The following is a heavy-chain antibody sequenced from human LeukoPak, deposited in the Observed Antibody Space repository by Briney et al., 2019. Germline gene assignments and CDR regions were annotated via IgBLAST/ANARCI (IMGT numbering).Heavy chain of an antibody. CDR2: INSGSTNP. CDR3: ARDFLAAGDY. V-gene: IGHV3-21*01. CDR1: GFIFSSYT. D-gene: IGHD6-13*01. Sequence: GGSLRLSCEASGFIFSSYTMIWIRQAPGKGLEWVASINSGSTNPYYADSVKGRFTISRDDAKKSLYLQMTSLRVEDTSVYYCARDFLAAGDYWGQGTLVTVSS. J-gene: IGHJ4*02.